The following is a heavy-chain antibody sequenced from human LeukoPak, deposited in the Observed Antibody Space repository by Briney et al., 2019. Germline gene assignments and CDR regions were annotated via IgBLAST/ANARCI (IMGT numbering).Heavy chain of an antibody. J-gene: IGHJ4*02. V-gene: IGHV3-23*01. D-gene: IGHD5-18*01. CDR3: AKDGYAYYFHY. CDR2: ISANGDSK. Sequence: GGSLTLSCAASGFTFSSYPMSWVRQAPGKGLEWVSTISANGDSKYYANSVKGRFTISRDNSKNTLSLQMNSARAEDTAVYHCAKDGYAYYFHYWGQGSLVTVSS. CDR1: GFTFSSYP.